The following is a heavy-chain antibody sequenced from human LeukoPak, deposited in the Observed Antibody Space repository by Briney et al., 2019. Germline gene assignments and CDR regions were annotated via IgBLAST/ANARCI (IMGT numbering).Heavy chain of an antibody. CDR2: IYYSGST. CDR1: GGSISSSDYY. D-gene: IGHD6-19*01. V-gene: IGHV4-39*07. Sequence: SETLSLTCTVSGGSISSSDYYWGWIRQPPGKGLEWIGSIYYSGSTYYNPSLKSRVTISVDTSKNQFSLKLSSVTAADTAVYYCARSSGWYYFDYWGQGTLVTVSS. J-gene: IGHJ4*02. CDR3: ARSSGWYYFDY.